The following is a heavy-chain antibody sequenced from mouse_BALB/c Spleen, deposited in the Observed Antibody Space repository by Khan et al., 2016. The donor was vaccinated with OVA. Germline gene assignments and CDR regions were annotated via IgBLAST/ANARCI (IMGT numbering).Heavy chain of an antibody. CDR2: ISRGGSHT. V-gene: IGHV5-6*01. CDR1: GFTFSRFG. J-gene: IGHJ2*01. Sequence: EVQLVESGGDLVKPGGSPKIYCAASGFTFSRFGMSWDRLTPDKRLEWAATISRGGSHTYYPDSVKGRFTIARDNDKNTLYLQMTSLKSGDTAMYYFVRRATATNFDYWGHGTTISISS. CDR3: VRRATATNFDY. D-gene: IGHD1-2*01.